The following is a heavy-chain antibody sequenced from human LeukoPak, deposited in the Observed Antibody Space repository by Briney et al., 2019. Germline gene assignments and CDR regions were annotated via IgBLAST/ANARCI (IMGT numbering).Heavy chain of an antibody. D-gene: IGHD3-9*01. CDR3: ARDRGDILTYFDY. Sequence: PSETLSLTCTVSGGSISSYYWSWIRQPPGKGLEWIGYIYYSGSTNYNPSLKSRVTISVDTSKNQFSLKLSSVTAADTAVYYCARDRGDILTYFDYWGRGTLVTVSS. CDR2: IYYSGST. J-gene: IGHJ4*02. CDR1: GGSISSYY. V-gene: IGHV4-59*01.